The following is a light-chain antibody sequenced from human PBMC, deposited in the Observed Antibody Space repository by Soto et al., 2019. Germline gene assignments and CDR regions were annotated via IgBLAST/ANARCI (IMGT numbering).Light chain of an antibody. CDR3: QQSYRTPRT. J-gene: IGKJ1*01. CDR2: GAS. V-gene: IGKV1-39*01. Sequence: IQLTQSPSSLSASVGDSVTMTRRASQGISKFLAWYTRTPGKAPKLXIYGASSLQSGVPSRGSGRGAGTDFTRTISSLQPEDVETYDCQQSYRTPRTFGQGTKVDTK. CDR1: QGISKF.